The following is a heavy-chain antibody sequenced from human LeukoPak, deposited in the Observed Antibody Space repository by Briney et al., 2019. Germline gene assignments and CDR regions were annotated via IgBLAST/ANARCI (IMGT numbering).Heavy chain of an antibody. CDR3: ARDSTTGIDY. CDR1: GSTFSIYE. D-gene: IGHD1-1*01. Sequence: GGSLRLSCAASGSTFSIYEMNWVRQAPGKGLEWVSYITSSGSTIYYADSVKGRFTISRDNAKNTLYLQMNSLRTEDTAVYYCARDSTTGIDYWGQGTLVTVSS. V-gene: IGHV3-48*03. J-gene: IGHJ4*02. CDR2: ITSSGSTI.